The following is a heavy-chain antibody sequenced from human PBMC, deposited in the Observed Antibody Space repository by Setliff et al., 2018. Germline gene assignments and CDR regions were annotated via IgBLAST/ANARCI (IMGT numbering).Heavy chain of an antibody. CDR1: GFTFSSYW. J-gene: IGHJ4*02. V-gene: IGHV3-7*01. CDR3: AREPTVTTLDY. CDR2: IKQDGSEK. D-gene: IGHD4-4*01. Sequence: GGSLRLSCAASGFTFSSYWMSWVRQAPGKGLEWVANIKQDGSEKYHADSVKGRFTISRDNAKNSLYLQMTSLRAEDTAVYYCAREPTVTTLDYWGQGTLVTV.